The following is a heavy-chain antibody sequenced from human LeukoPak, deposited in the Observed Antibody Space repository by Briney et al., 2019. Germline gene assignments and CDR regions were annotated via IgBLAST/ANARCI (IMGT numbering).Heavy chain of an antibody. J-gene: IGHJ4*02. Sequence: PGGSLRLSCAASGYTVSSNYMSWVRQAPGKGLKWVAFIRSDGGIKYYADSVKGRFTISRDNSKNTLYLQVNSLRAEDTAVYFCAKDVPAAYFDYWGQGTLVTVSS. V-gene: IGHV3-30*02. D-gene: IGHD2-2*01. CDR2: IRSDGGIK. CDR3: AKDVPAAYFDY. CDR1: GYTVSSNY.